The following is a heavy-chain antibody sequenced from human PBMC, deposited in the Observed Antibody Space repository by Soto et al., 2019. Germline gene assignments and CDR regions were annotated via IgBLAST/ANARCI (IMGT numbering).Heavy chain of an antibody. Sequence: SVKVSCKASGSTFSSYAISWVRQAPGQGLEWMGGIIPIFGTANYAQKFQGRVTITADESTSTAYMELSSLRSEDTAVYYCARRSNYYDSSGLFDYWGQGTLVTVSS. CDR2: IIPIFGTA. J-gene: IGHJ4*02. CDR1: GSTFSSYA. V-gene: IGHV1-69*13. CDR3: ARRSNYYDSSGLFDY. D-gene: IGHD3-22*01.